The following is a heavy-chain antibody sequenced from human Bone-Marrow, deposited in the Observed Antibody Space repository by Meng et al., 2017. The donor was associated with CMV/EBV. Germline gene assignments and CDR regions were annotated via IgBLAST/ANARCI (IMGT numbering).Heavy chain of an antibody. CDR2: VHPTGST. CDR3: ARDLRAEVRTFFDY. Sequence: SCGPLTSPSFPWAWLRQFPEKGLEWIGSVHPTGSTYYNPSLNSRVTLTIDTSKTEFSLRLRSLTAADTAVYYCARDLRAEVRTFFDYWGQGTLVTVSS. V-gene: IGHV4-39*07. CDR1: CGPLTSPSFP. J-gene: IGHJ4*02. D-gene: IGHD3-10*01.